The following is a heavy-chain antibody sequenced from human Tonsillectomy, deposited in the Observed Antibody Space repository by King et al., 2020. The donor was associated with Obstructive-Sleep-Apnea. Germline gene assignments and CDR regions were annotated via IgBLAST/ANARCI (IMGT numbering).Heavy chain of an antibody. J-gene: IGHJ4*02. Sequence: VQPVQSGAEVKKPGASVKVSCKASGYSFTKYGLGWVRQAPGQGLQWMGWVSPYNGNTDYAQNFQGRVTMTTDSSTNTAYMELRSLTSDDTAVYYCARGPHIENSDPPLLFDYWGQGTLVTVSS. D-gene: IGHD1-7*01. V-gene: IGHV1-18*01. CDR1: GYSFTKYG. CDR2: VSPYNGNT. CDR3: ARGPHIENSDPPLLFDY.